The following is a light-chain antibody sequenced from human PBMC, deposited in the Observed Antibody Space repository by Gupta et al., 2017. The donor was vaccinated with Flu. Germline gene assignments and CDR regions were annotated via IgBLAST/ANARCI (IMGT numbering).Light chain of an antibody. Sequence: ASGGDRFTITCRASQSISSWLAWYQQKPGKAPNLLIYKTSLLESGVPSRFSGSGSGTEFTLTISSLQPDDFATYYCQQYNSYPWTFGQGTKV. J-gene: IGKJ1*01. CDR1: QSISSW. CDR2: KTS. V-gene: IGKV1-5*03. CDR3: QQYNSYPWT.